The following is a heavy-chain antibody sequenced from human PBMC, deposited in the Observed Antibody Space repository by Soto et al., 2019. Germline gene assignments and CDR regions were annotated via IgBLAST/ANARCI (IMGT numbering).Heavy chain of an antibody. J-gene: IGHJ4*02. CDR3: GPGPSKSGYGS. CDR1: GASFSGYY. D-gene: IGHD2-15*01. Sequence: SETLSLTCSVYGASFSGYYWSWIRQSPGKGLEWIGEIHHSGSTHYNPSLKSRLTFSIDESQSQFYMMLTSVTAPDTALYFCGPGPSKSGYGSWGQGSLVTFSS. V-gene: IGHV4-34*10. CDR2: IHHSGST.